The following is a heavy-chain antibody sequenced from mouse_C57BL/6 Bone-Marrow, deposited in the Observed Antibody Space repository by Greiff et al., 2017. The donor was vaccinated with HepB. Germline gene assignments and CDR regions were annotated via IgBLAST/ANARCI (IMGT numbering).Heavy chain of an antibody. CDR1: GFTFSSYA. CDR2: ISDGGSYT. Sequence: EVKLVESGGGLVKPGGSLKLSCAASGFTFSSYAMSWVRQTPEKRLEWVATISDGGSYTYYPDNVKGRFTISRDNAKNNLYLQMSHLKSEDTAMYYCARDTPIYYDYDPFAYWGQGTLVTVSA. CDR3: ARDTPIYYDYDPFAY. D-gene: IGHD2-4*01. J-gene: IGHJ3*01. V-gene: IGHV5-4*01.